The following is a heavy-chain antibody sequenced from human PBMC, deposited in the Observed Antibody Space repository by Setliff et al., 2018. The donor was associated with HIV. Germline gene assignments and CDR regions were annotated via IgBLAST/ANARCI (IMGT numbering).Heavy chain of an antibody. J-gene: IGHJ6*02. CDR3: ARGHYFKDV. V-gene: IGHV3-48*03. CDR1: GFTFSSYE. D-gene: IGHD3-22*01. CDR2: ISGGGSAM. Sequence: GESLKISCAASGFTFSSYEMNWVRQAPGKGLEWVSYISGGGSAMYYADSVEGRFTISRDNAKNSLYLQMNSLRAEDTAVYHCARGHYFKDVWGQGTTVTVSS.